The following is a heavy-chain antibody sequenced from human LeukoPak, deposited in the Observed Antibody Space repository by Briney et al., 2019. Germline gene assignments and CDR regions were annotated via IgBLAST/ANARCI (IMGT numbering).Heavy chain of an antibody. J-gene: IGHJ4*02. CDR2: IWYDGSNK. V-gene: IGHV3-33*06. Sequence: GGSLRLSCAASGFTFSSYGMHWVRQAPGKGLEWVAVIWYDGSNKYYADSVKGRFTISRDNSKNTLYLQMNSLRAEDTAVYYCAKDDPNSSSYDYWGQGTLVTVS. CDR3: AKDDPNSSSYDY. CDR1: GFTFSSYG. D-gene: IGHD6-13*01.